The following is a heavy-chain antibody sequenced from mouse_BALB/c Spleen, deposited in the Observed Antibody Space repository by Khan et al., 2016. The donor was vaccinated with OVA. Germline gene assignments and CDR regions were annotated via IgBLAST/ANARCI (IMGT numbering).Heavy chain of an antibody. V-gene: IGHV3-2*02. CDR1: GYSITSDYA. J-gene: IGHJ2*01. CDR3: ARSYRGDFDY. D-gene: IGHD2-12*01. Sequence: EVQLQESGPGLVKPSQSLSLTCTVTGYSITSDYAWNWIRQFPGNKLEWMGHISYSGNTKYNPSLKSRITITRDTSKNQFFLALNSVTTEDTATXYCARSYRGDFDYWGQGTTLTVS. CDR2: ISYSGNT.